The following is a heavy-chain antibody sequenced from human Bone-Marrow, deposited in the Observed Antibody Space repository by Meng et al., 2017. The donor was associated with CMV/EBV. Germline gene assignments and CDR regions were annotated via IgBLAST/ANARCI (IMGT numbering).Heavy chain of an antibody. CDR1: GFTFSSYS. CDR2: ISSSSSTI. V-gene: IGHV3-48*04. D-gene: IGHD3-3*01. CDR3: ARGPNYDFWSGYQYYFDY. Sequence: GGSLRLSCAASGFTFSSYSMNWVRQAPGKGLEWVSYISSSSSTIYYADSVKGRFTISRDNAKNSLYLQMNSLRAEDTAVYYCARGPNYDFWSGYQYYFDYWGQGTLVTVSS. J-gene: IGHJ4*02.